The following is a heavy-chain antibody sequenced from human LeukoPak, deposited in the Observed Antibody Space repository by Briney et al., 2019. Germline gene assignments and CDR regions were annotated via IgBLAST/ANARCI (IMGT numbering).Heavy chain of an antibody. J-gene: IGHJ6*02. D-gene: IGHD3-10*01. CDR3: ARGTYGSGRTYYYGMDV. V-gene: IGHV4-31*02. CDR2: IYYSGST. Sequence: SWVRQAPGKGLEWVGYIYYSGSTYYNPSLKSRVTISVDTSKNQFSLNLSSVTAADTAVYYCARGTYGSGRTYYYGMDVWGQGTTVTVSS.